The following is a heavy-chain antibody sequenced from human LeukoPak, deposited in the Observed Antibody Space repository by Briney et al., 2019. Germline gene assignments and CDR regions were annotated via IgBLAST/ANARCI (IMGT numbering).Heavy chain of an antibody. CDR3: VRDYDYGFDY. V-gene: IGHV3-53*01. CDR1: GFAVSSKY. D-gene: IGHD4-17*01. Sequence: GGSLRLSCAASGFAVSSKYMTWVRQAPGKGMEWVSVIYSDGSTFYADSVKGRFTISRDNAKNTLYLQMNSLRDEDTAVYYCVRDYDYGFDYWGQGTLVTVSS. CDR2: IYSDGST. J-gene: IGHJ4*02.